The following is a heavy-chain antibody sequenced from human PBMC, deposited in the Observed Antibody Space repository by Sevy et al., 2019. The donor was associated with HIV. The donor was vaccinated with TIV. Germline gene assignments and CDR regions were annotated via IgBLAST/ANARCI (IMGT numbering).Heavy chain of an antibody. CDR3: ARDSGDSGYDFSYYGMDV. CDR2: ISSSGSTI. D-gene: IGHD5-12*01. V-gene: IGHV3-11*01. CDR1: GFTFSDYY. Sequence: GGSLRLSCAASGFTFSDYYMSWIRQAPGKGLEWVSSISSSGSTIYYADSVRGRFTISRDNAKNSLYLQMNSLRAEDTAVYYCARDSGDSGYDFSYYGMDVWGQGTTVTVSS. J-gene: IGHJ6*02.